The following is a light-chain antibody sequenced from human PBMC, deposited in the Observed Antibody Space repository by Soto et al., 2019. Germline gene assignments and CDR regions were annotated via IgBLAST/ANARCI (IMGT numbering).Light chain of an antibody. CDR2: DVS. Sequence: QSALTQPASVSGSPGQSITISCTGTNSDVGAYNNVSWYQQYPGKAPNLIIYDVSNRPSGVSNRFSGSKSGYTASLTNSGLQAEDEAVYYCNSHRTRSTWVFGGGTKVTVL. J-gene: IGLJ2*01. CDR1: NSDVGAYNN. CDR3: NSHRTRSTWV. V-gene: IGLV2-14*01.